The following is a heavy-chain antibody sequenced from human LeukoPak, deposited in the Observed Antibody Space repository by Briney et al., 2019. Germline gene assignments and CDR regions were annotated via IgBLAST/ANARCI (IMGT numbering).Heavy chain of an antibody. V-gene: IGHV4-59*01. Sequence: SETLSLTCTVSGGSISSYYWSWIRQPQGTGLEWIGYIYYSGSTNYNPSPKSRVTISVDTSKNQFSLKLSSVTAADTAVYDCAGAAYSSGWYGPPGDWFDPWGQGTLVTVSS. CDR2: IYYSGST. CDR1: GGSISSYY. J-gene: IGHJ5*02. D-gene: IGHD6-19*01. CDR3: AGAAYSSGWYGPPGDWFDP.